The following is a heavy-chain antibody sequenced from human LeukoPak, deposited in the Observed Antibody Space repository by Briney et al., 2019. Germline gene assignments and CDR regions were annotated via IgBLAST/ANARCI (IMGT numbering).Heavy chain of an antibody. CDR3: ARAYYYDSSGYSWLFDY. D-gene: IGHD3-22*01. Sequence: PSETLSLTCTVSGGSISSGDYSWRWIRQPPGKGLEWIGYIYYSGSTYYNPSLKSRVTISVDTSKNQFSLKLSSVTAADTAVYYCARAYYYDSSGYSWLFDYWGQGTLVTVSS. V-gene: IGHV4-30-4*08. CDR1: GGSISSGDYS. J-gene: IGHJ4*02. CDR2: IYYSGST.